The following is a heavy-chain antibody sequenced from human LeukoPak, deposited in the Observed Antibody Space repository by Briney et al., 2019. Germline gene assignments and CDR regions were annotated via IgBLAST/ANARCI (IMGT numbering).Heavy chain of an antibody. D-gene: IGHD3-16*02. CDR1: GFTFSTYG. J-gene: IGHJ4*02. CDR3: ARDEGYDYVWGSYRYSKDY. V-gene: IGHV3-33*01. Sequence: PGGSLRLSCAASGFTFSTYGMHWVRQAPGKGLEWVAVIWYDGSNKYADSVKGRFTISRDNSKNTLYLQMSSLRAEDTAVYYCARDEGYDYVWGSYRYSKDYWGQGTLVTVSS. CDR2: IWYDGSNK.